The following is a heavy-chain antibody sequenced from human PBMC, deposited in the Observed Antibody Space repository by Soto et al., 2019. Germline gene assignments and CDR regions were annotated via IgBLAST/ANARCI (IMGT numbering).Heavy chain of an antibody. CDR1: GYSFTSYW. D-gene: IGHD7-27*01. CDR2: IDPSDSYT. Sequence: GESLKISCKGSGYSFTSYWISWVRQMPGKGLEWMGRIDPSDSYTNYSPSFQGHVTISADKSISTAYLQWSSLKASDTAMYYCARFPSPSRGTGEGAFDIRGQGTMVTVSS. CDR3: ARFPSPSRGTGEGAFDI. V-gene: IGHV5-10-1*01. J-gene: IGHJ3*02.